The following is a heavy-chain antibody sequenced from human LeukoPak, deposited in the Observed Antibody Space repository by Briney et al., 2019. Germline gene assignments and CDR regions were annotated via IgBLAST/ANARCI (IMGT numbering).Heavy chain of an antibody. J-gene: IGHJ1*01. CDR3: ARGLGGSGSLFQH. CDR2: IYYSGST. D-gene: IGHD3-10*01. CDR1: GGSISSSSYY. V-gene: IGHV4-30-4*01. Sequence: PSETLSLICTVSGGSISSSSYYWSWIRQPPGKGLEWIGYIYYSGSTYYNPSLKSRVTISVDTSKNQFSLKLSSVTAADTAVYYCARGLGGSGSLFQHWGQGTLVTVSS.